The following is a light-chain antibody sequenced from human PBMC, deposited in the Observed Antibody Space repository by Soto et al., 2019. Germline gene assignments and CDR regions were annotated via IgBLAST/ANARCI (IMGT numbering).Light chain of an antibody. CDR1: SSNIGNNY. Sequence: QSMLTQPPSVSAAPGQKVTISCSGSSSNIGNNYVSWYQHLPGTAPKLLISDNSERPSGIPDRFSGSKSGTSATLAITGLQTGDEADYFCGTWDSSLSAVVFGGGTKLT. CDR3: GTWDSSLSAVV. V-gene: IGLV1-51*01. J-gene: IGLJ2*01. CDR2: DNS.